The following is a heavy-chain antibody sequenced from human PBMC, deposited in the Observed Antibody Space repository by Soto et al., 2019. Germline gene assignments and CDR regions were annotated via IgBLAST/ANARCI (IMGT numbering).Heavy chain of an antibody. V-gene: IGHV3-30-3*01. CDR2: ISYDGSNK. Sequence: GGSLRLSCAASGFTFSSYAMHWVRQAPGKGLEWVAVISYDGSNKYYADSVKGRFTISRDNSKNTLYLQMNSLRAEDTAVYYCARGRQLVRRNRPFDYWGQGTLVTVS. D-gene: IGHD6-13*01. CDR1: GFTFSSYA. J-gene: IGHJ4*02. CDR3: ARGRQLVRRNRPFDY.